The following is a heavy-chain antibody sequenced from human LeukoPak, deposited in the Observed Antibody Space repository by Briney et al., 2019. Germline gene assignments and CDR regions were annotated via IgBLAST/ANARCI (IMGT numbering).Heavy chain of an antibody. CDR3: AKDSELLWFGELSPFDY. V-gene: IGHV3-23*01. CDR1: GFTFSSYS. J-gene: IGHJ4*02. Sequence: PGGSLRLSCAASGFTFSSYSMNWVRQAPGKGLEWVSAISGSGGSTYYADSVKGRFTISRDNSKNTLYLQMNSLRAEDTAVYYCAKDSELLWFGELSPFDYWGQGTLVTVSS. D-gene: IGHD3-10*01. CDR2: ISGSGGST.